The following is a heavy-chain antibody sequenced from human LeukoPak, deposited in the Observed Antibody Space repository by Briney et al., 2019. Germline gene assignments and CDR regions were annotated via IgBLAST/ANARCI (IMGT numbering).Heavy chain of an antibody. CDR2: IIPIFGTA. CDR3: ARDQPNYYDSSGYYYNLDY. V-gene: IGHV1-69*13. Sequence: SVKVSCKASGGTFISYVISWVRQAPGQGLEWMGGIIPIFGTANYAQKFQGRVTITADESTSTAYMELSSLRSEDTAVYYCARDQPNYYDSSGYYYNLDYWGQGTLVTVSS. J-gene: IGHJ4*02. CDR1: GGTFISYV. D-gene: IGHD3-22*01.